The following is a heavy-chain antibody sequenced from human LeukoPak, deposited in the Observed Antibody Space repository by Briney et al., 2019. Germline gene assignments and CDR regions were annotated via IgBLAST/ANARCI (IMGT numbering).Heavy chain of an antibody. Sequence: SETLSLTCTVSRGSIVGYFWTWVRQPPGQGLGCIGNIRFSGATSYNPSLESRVTISVDSSKSQIFLNLRSVTTADTAVYYCARGNGWHDYWGQGTLVTVSS. V-gene: IGHV4-59*01. J-gene: IGHJ4*02. CDR3: ARGNGWHDY. CDR2: IRFSGAT. CDR1: RGSIVGYF. D-gene: IGHD6-19*01.